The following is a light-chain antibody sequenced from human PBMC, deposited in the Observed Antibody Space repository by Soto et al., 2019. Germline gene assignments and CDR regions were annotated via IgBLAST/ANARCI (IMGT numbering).Light chain of an antibody. CDR2: DAS. CDR1: QSVSSY. J-gene: IGKJ4*01. V-gene: IGKV3-11*01. Sequence: EIVLTQSPATLSLSPGERATLSCRASQSVSSYLAWYQQKPGQAPRLLIYDASNRATGIPARFSGSGSGTDFTLTISSLEPEDFAVYYCQKRSNWPITFGGGTKVEFK. CDR3: QKRSNWPIT.